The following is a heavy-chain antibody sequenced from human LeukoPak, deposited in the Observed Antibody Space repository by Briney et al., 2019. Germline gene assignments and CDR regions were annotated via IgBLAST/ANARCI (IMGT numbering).Heavy chain of an antibody. CDR3: ARAGIVGAKTLGLRSDFDI. D-gene: IGHD1-26*01. Sequence: GASVKVSCKASGYTFTSYGISWVRQAPGQGLEWMGWISAYNGNTNYAQKLQGRVTMTTDTSTSTAYMELRSLRSHDTAVYYCARAGIVGAKTLGLRSDFDIWGQGTMVTVSS. J-gene: IGHJ3*02. CDR1: GYTFTSYG. V-gene: IGHV1-18*01. CDR2: ISAYNGNT.